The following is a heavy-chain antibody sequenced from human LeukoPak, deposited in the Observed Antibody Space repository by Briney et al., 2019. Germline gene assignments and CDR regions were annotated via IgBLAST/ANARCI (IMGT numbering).Heavy chain of an antibody. CDR1: GFTFDDYA. Sequence: GGSLRLSCAASGFTFDDYAMHWVRHAPGKGLEWVSGISWNSGSIGYADSVKGRFTISRDNAKNSLYLQMNSLRAEDTALYYCAKNSGYSSGWYDYWGQGTLVTVSS. J-gene: IGHJ4*02. V-gene: IGHV3-9*01. CDR2: ISWNSGSI. CDR3: AKNSGYSSGWYDY. D-gene: IGHD6-19*01.